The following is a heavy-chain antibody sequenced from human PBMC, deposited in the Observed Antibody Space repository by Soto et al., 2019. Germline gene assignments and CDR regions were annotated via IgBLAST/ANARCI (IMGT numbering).Heavy chain of an antibody. D-gene: IGHD5-18*01. J-gene: IGHJ5*02. CDR3: ARGGFGGYESPWLDP. Sequence: GESLTISCKSSGYTFSSYWIGWVRQKPGKGLEWMGMIYPGDSDTRYSPSFQGQVTLSVDNSISTAYLQWSSLKASDTAMYFCARGGFGGYESPWLDPWGKGPLVSAS. V-gene: IGHV5-51*01. CDR2: IYPGDSDT. CDR1: GYTFSSYW.